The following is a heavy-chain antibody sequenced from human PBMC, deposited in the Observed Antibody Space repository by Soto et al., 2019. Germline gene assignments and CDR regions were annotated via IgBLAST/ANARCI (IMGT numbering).Heavy chain of an antibody. Sequence: GSLRLSCAASGFTFSTYAMHWVLQAPGKGLEWVAVISYDGSSEWYADSVKGRLTVSRDNSKNTVSLQMNNLRAEDTAVYYCARSTVAGNWFDPWGQGTLVTVSS. CDR1: GFTFSTYA. D-gene: IGHD6-19*01. CDR2: ISYDGSSE. J-gene: IGHJ5*02. CDR3: ARSTVAGNWFDP. V-gene: IGHV3-30-3*01.